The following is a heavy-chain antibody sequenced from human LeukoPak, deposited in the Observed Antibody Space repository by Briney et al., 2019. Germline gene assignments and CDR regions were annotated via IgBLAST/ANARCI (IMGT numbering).Heavy chain of an antibody. CDR1: GYTFTSYG. V-gene: IGHV1-18*01. D-gene: IGHD3-3*01. CDR2: ISAYNGNT. J-gene: IGHJ4*02. Sequence: GASVKVSCKASGYTFTSYGISWVRQAPGQGLEWMGWISAYNGNTNYAQKLQGRVTMTTDTSTSTAYMGLRSLRSGDTAVYYCARDLASTYYDFWSGSSYFGYWVQGTLVTVSS. CDR3: ARDLASTYYDFWSGSSYFGY.